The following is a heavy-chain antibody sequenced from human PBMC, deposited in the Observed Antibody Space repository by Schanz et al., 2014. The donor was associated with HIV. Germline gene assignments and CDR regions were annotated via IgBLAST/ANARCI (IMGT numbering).Heavy chain of an antibody. CDR2: ISYDGRNK. Sequence: VRLVESGGGLVQSGGSLRLSCAASGFSFSNFWVTWVRQAPGKRLEWVSVISYDGRNKLYADSVKGRFTISRDDSSDTLYLQMNSLRPEDTAVYYCAKSHKHDSSDYYRFYYFGMDVWGQGTTVTVSS. V-gene: IGHV3-30*18. D-gene: IGHD6-19*01. J-gene: IGHJ6*02. CDR1: GFSFSNFW. CDR3: AKSHKHDSSDYYRFYYFGMDV.